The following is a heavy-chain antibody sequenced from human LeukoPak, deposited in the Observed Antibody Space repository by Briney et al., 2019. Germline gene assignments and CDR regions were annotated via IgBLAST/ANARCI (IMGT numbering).Heavy chain of an antibody. CDR3: ARESHGGNSGFDY. CDR1: GCTFSSYG. J-gene: IGHJ4*02. Sequence: PGGSLRLSCAASGCTFSSYGMSWVRQAPGKGLEWVSAISGSGGSTYYADSVKGRFTISRDNSKNTLYLQMNSLRAEDTAVYYCARESHGGNSGFDYWGQGTLVTVSS. V-gene: IGHV3-23*01. D-gene: IGHD4-23*01. CDR2: ISGSGGST.